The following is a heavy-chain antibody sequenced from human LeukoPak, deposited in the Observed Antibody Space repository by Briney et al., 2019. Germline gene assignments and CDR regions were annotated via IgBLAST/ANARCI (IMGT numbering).Heavy chain of an antibody. CDR1: GFTFSSYW. V-gene: IGHV3-7*01. D-gene: IGHD2-15*01. J-gene: IGHJ3*02. Sequence: GGSLRLSCAASGFTFSSYWMSWVRQAPGKGLEWVANIKQDGSEKYYVDSVKGRFTISRDNAKNSLYLQMNGLRAEDTAVYYCARAPSFVGTDAFDIWGQGTMVTVSS. CDR2: IKQDGSEK. CDR3: ARAPSFVGTDAFDI.